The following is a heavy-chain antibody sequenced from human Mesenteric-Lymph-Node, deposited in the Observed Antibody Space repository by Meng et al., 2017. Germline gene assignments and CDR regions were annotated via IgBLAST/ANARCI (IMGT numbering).Heavy chain of an antibody. CDR2: INPNSRGT. CDR1: GYSFTDYF. Sequence: ASVKVSCKASGYSFTDYFMHWVRQAPGQGLEWMGWINPNSRGTKYAQKFQGRVTMTRDTSISTAYMELSRLRSDDTAVYYCARVLDIVVVGYGMDVWGQGTTVTVSS. D-gene: IGHD2-15*01. CDR3: ARVLDIVVVGYGMDV. V-gene: IGHV1-2*02. J-gene: IGHJ6*02.